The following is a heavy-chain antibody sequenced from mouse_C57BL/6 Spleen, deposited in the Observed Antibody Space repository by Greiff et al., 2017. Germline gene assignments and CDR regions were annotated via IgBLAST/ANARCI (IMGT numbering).Heavy chain of an antibody. Sequence: EVKLVESGPSLVRPSQTLSLTCTVTGFSINSDCYWIWIRQFPGNKLEYIGYTFYSGITYYNPSLESRTYITRATSKNQFSLTLSSVTTEVTATDYCARAPSYYDNAMDYWGQGTSVTVSS. V-gene: IGHV3-3*01. D-gene: IGHD1-1*01. CDR1: GFSINSDCY. CDR3: ARAPSYYDNAMDY. CDR2: TFYSGIT. J-gene: IGHJ4*01.